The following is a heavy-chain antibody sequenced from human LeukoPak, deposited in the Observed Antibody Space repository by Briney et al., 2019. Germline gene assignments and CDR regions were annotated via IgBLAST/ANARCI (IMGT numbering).Heavy chain of an antibody. CDR3: ARDKYGELKY. V-gene: IGHV4-39*07. CDR2: IYYSGST. D-gene: IGHD4-17*01. J-gene: IGHJ4*02. CDR1: GGSISSSSYY. Sequence: PSETLSLTCTVSGGSISSSSYYWGWIRQPPGKGPEWIGSIYYSGSTYYNPSLKSRVTISVDTSKNQFSLKLSSVTAADTAVYYCARDKYGELKYWGQGTLVTVSS.